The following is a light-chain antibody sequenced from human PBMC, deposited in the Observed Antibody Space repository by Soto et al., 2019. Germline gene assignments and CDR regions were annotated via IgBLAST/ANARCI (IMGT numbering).Light chain of an antibody. CDR2: AAS. J-gene: IGKJ1*01. CDR3: QYYACPPRT. Sequence: EIVLTQSPGTLSLSQGERATLSCRASQSVSSTYLIWYQQKPGQAPRLLIYAASTRATGIPDRFSGSGCYTEFILTIISRLEAEDGVVYCCQYYACPPRTFGQGTKVDIK. V-gene: IGKV3-20*01. CDR1: QSVSSTY.